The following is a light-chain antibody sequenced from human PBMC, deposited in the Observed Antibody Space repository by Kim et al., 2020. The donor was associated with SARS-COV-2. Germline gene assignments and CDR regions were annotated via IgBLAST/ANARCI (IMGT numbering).Light chain of an antibody. Sequence: VSPGQTASISCSGDKLGNKYAYWYQQKPGQSPILVIYQDAKRPSGIPERFSGSNSGNTATLTITGTQAMDEADYYCQAWERSTAIFGGGTQLTVL. CDR3: QAWERSTAI. J-gene: IGLJ2*01. V-gene: IGLV3-1*01. CDR1: KLGNKY. CDR2: QDA.